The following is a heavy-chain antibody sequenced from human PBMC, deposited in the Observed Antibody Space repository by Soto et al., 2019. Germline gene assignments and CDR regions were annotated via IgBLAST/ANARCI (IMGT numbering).Heavy chain of an antibody. CDR2: VFSTGFS. V-gene: IGHV4-39*01. Sequence: TLSITCAVSGASISGSYYYWAWLRQSPGKGPEWIGSVFSTGFSSYKPSLECRVSVSVDTSKSQFSLKLSAVTAANTAVYYCATSQKGYKRNYFEHWCEGALVSV. J-gene: IGHJ4*02. CDR3: ATSQKGYKRNYFEH. CDR1: GASISGSYYY. D-gene: IGHD2-15*01.